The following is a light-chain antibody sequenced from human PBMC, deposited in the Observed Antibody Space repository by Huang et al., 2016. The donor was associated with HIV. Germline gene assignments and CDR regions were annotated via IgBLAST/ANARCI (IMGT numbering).Light chain of an antibody. J-gene: IGKJ4*01. CDR3: HQCNNWLLS. Sequence: IVMTQSPATLSVSPGDRVTLSCRANRSVSSNLAWYQQRPGQAPRLLIYGSSNRAPGIPARFSGSGSGTDFSLTISSLQSEDFALYYCHQCNNWLLSFGGGTRVDI. CDR2: GSS. V-gene: IGKV3-15*01. CDR1: RSVSSN.